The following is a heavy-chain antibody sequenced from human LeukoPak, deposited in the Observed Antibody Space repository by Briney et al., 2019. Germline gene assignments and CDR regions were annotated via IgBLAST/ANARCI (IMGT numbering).Heavy chain of an antibody. V-gene: IGHV3-53*01. CDR3: ARVGCSSTSCYAGGWFDP. Sequence: PGGSLTLSCAASGFTVSSNYMSWVRQAPGKGLEWVSVIYSGGSTYYADSVKGRFTIPRDNSKNTLYLQMNSLRAEDTAVYYCARVGCSSTSCYAGGWFDPWGQGTLVTVSS. D-gene: IGHD2-2*01. CDR2: IYSGGST. J-gene: IGHJ5*02. CDR1: GFTVSSNY.